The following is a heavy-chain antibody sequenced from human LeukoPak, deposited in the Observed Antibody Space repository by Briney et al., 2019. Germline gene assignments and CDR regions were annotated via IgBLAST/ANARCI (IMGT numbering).Heavy chain of an antibody. CDR3: ATWARG. CDR1: GYSLTEIS. Sequence: ASVTVSCKFPGYSLTEISMHWVRQAPGTGLEWMGGFDPENVEAIYARNFQGRVTMTADSSTDIAYMELRSLKSEDTAVYYCATWARGWGQGTLVTVSS. V-gene: IGHV1-24*01. J-gene: IGHJ4*02. CDR2: FDPENVEA.